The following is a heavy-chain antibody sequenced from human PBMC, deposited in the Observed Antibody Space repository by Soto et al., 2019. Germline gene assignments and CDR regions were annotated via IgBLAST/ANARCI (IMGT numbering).Heavy chain of an antibody. CDR3: TTHLWFGD. V-gene: IGHV3-15*07. CDR2: IKSKTDGETR. CDR1: GFTFTNAW. Sequence: EVQLVESGGGLVKPGGSLRLSCAASGFTFTNAWMNWVRQAPGKGLEWVGRIKSKTDGETRDYAAPVKGRFTISRDDSKNTLYLKMNSLKSEDTALYYCTTHLWFGDWGQGTLVTVSS. J-gene: IGHJ4*02. D-gene: IGHD3-10*01.